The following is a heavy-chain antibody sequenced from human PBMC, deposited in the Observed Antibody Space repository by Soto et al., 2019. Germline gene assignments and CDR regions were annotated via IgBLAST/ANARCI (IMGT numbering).Heavy chain of an antibody. CDR1: GFTFSSYA. D-gene: IGHD6-13*01. Sequence: GGSLRLSCAASGFTFSSYAMSGVRQDPGKGLEWVSAISGSGGSTYYADSVKGRFTISRDNSKNTLYLQMNSLRAEDTAVYYCAKDQRYSSSWYVDYWGQGTLVTVSS. CDR2: ISGSGGST. J-gene: IGHJ4*02. V-gene: IGHV3-23*01. CDR3: AKDQRYSSSWYVDY.